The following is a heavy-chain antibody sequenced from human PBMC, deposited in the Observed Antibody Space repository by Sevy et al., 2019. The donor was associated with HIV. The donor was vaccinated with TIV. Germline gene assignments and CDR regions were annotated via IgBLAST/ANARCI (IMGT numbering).Heavy chain of an antibody. CDR2: ISSSSSYI. Sequence: GGSLRLSCAASGFTFSSYSMNWVRQAPGKGLEWVSSISSSSSYIYYADSVKGRFTISRDNAKNSLYLQMNSLRAEDTAVYYCVRDVSGSYHSDFDYWGQGTLVTVSS. CDR3: VRDVSGSYHSDFDY. V-gene: IGHV3-21*01. J-gene: IGHJ4*02. D-gene: IGHD1-26*01. CDR1: GFTFSSYS.